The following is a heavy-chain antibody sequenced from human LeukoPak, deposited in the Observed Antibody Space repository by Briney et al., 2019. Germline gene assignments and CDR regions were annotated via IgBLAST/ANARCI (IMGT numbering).Heavy chain of an antibody. Sequence: PGGSLRLSCAASGFTFRHYTMHWVRQAPGKGLEWVAALSDDGSNKFYADSVKGRFTVSRDNSKNTVYLQMNSLRAEDTAVYYCATEHSRGYFDYWGQGTLVTVSS. D-gene: IGHD1-14*01. J-gene: IGHJ4*02. CDR2: LSDDGSNK. V-gene: IGHV3-30*04. CDR1: GFTFRHYT. CDR3: ATEHSRGYFDY.